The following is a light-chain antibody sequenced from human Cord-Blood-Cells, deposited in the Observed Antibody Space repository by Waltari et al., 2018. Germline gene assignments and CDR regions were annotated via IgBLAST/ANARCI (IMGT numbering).Light chain of an antibody. J-gene: IGLJ1*01. CDR3: CSYAGSYV. V-gene: IGLV2-11*01. Sequence: QSALTQPRSVSGSPGQSVTISCTGTSSDVGGYNHVPWYQHHPGKAPKLMIYDVSKRPSVVPDRFSGSKSGNTASLTISGLQAEDEADYYCCSYAGSYVFGTGTKVTVL. CDR1: SSDVGGYNH. CDR2: DVS.